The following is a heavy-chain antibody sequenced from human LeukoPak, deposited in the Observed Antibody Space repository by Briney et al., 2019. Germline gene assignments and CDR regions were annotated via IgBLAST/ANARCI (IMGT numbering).Heavy chain of an antibody. J-gene: IGHJ4*02. CDR3: AKRYNWKCVHY. CDR2: ISGSGGTT. Sequence: GGSLRLSCAASGFTFSSYAMSWVRQAPGTGLEWVSLISGSGGTTYYADSVKGRFTISRDNSKNTLYLQLDSLRAEDTAIYYWAKRYNWKCVHYWGQGTLVIVSS. V-gene: IGHV3-23*01. CDR1: GFTFSSYA. D-gene: IGHD1-20*01.